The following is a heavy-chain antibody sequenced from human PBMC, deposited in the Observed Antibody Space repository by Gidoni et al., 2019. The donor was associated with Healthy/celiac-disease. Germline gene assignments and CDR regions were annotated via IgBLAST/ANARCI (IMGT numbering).Heavy chain of an antibody. Sequence: QVQLVESGGGVVQPGRSLRLSCAASGFTFSSYGMHWVRQAPGKGLEWVAVIWYDGSNKYYADSVKGRFTISRDNSKNTLYLQMNSLRAEDTAVYYCARDGSPYSGYDLGPFDYWGQGTLVTVSS. J-gene: IGHJ4*02. CDR2: IWYDGSNK. D-gene: IGHD5-12*01. V-gene: IGHV3-33*01. CDR3: ARDGSPYSGYDLGPFDY. CDR1: GFTFSSYG.